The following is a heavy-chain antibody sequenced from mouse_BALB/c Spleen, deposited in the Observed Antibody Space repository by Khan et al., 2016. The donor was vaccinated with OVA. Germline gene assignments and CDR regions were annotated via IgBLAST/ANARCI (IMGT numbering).Heavy chain of an antibody. CDR3: TRSTCYGNPYAMDS. CDR1: GYTFTSYV. Sequence: EVQLQQSGPELVQPGASVKMSCKASGYTFTSYVMHWVKQKPGQGLEWIGYINPYNDGNKYNEKVKGKATLTSAKSSSTSYMELSSLTSEDSAVYYCTRSTCYGNPYAMDSWGQGTSVTVSS. V-gene: IGHV1S136*01. D-gene: IGHD2-10*01. CDR2: INPYNDGN. J-gene: IGHJ4*01.